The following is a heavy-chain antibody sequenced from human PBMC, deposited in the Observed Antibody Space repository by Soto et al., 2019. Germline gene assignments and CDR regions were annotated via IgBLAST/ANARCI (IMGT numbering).Heavy chain of an antibody. CDR1: GFTFSSYG. D-gene: IGHD5-12*01. CDR2: ISYDGSNK. Sequence: GGSMRLSCAASGFTFSSYGMHWVRQAPGKGLEWVAVISYDGSNKYYADSVKGRFTISRDNSKNTLYLQMNSLRAEDTAVYYCAKGPYSGYDFVWGQGTLVTVPQ. J-gene: IGHJ4*02. CDR3: AKGPYSGYDFV. V-gene: IGHV3-30*18.